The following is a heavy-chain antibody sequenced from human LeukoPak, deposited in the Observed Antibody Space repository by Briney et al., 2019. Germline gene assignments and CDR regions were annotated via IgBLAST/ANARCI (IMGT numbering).Heavy chain of an antibody. D-gene: IGHD2-15*01. CDR2: IYSSGNT. V-gene: IGHV4-4*07. CDR1: GGSINSYY. J-gene: IGHJ3*01. CDR3: ARSQGPYCFDF. Sequence: SETLSLTCTVSGGSINSYYGSWIRQPAGKGLEWIGRIYSSGNTNDNPSLKSRVTMSVDTSKNQFSLNMSSVTAADTAVYYCARSQGPYCFDFWGQGIMVTVSS.